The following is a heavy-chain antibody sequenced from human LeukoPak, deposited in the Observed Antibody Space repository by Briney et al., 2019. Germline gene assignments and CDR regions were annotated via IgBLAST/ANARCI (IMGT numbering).Heavy chain of an antibody. D-gene: IGHD4-17*01. CDR2: ISGSGGST. Sequence: PGGSLRLSCAASGFTFSSYAMSWVRQAPGKGLEWVSAISGSGGSTYYADPVKGRFTISRDNSKNTLYLQMNSLRAEDTAVYYCARDQATTVTTGGYFDYWGQGTLVTVSS. V-gene: IGHV3-23*01. CDR3: ARDQATTVTTGGYFDY. J-gene: IGHJ4*02. CDR1: GFTFSSYA.